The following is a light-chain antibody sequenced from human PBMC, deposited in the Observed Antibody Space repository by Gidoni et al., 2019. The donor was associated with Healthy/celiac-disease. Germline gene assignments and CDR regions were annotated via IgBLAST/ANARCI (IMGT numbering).Light chain of an antibody. Sequence: DIVLTQSPATLSLSPGERATLSCRASQSVSSYLAWYQQKPGQAPRLLIYEASNRATGIPARFSGRGSGTDFTLTISSLEPEDFAVYYCQQRSNWPPEGLTFGGGTKVEIK. V-gene: IGKV3-11*01. CDR3: QQRSNWPPEGLT. J-gene: IGKJ4*01. CDR2: EAS. CDR1: QSVSSY.